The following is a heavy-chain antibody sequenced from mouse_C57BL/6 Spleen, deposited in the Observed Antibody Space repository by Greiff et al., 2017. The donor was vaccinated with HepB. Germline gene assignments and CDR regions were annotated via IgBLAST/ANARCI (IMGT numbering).Heavy chain of an antibody. Sequence: VQLQQSGAELVKAGASVKMSCKASGYTFTSYWMHWVKQRLGQGLEWFAETNPTNGRTYYNEKFKSKATLTGDKSSSTAYMLLSGTTFEDSAVYYCARIKKIVATYFDYWGQVTTLTVAS. CDR3: ARIKKIVATYFDY. CDR2: TNPTNGRT. CDR1: GYTFTSYW. V-gene: IGHV1S81*02. D-gene: IGHD1-1*01. J-gene: IGHJ2*01.